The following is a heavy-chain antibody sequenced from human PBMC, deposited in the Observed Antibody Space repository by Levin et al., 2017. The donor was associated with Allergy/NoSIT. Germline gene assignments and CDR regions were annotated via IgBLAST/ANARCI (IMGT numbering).Heavy chain of an antibody. Sequence: GASVKVSCKASGYTFTSYGISWVRQAPGQGLEWMGWISAYNGNTNYAQKLQGRVTMTTDTSTSTAYMELRSLRSDDTAVYYCARDRDSSGWYYYYYGMDGWGQGTTVTVSS. CDR3: ARDRDSSGWYYYYYGMDG. V-gene: IGHV1-18*01. CDR1: GYTFTSYG. J-gene: IGHJ6*02. D-gene: IGHD6-19*01. CDR2: ISAYNGNT.